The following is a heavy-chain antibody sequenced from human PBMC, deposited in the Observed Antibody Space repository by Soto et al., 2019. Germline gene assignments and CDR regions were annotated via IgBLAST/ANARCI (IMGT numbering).Heavy chain of an antibody. CDR3: ARGRGAGELLLAFDI. Sequence: QVQLQESGPGLVKPSQTLSLTCTVSGGSISSGGYYWSWIRQHPGKGLEWIGYIYYSGSTYYNPSLKSRVTISVDTSKNQISLKLSSVTAADTAVYYCARGRGAGELLLAFDIWGQGTMVTVSS. V-gene: IGHV4-31*03. CDR1: GGSISSGGYY. CDR2: IYYSGST. J-gene: IGHJ3*02. D-gene: IGHD1-26*01.